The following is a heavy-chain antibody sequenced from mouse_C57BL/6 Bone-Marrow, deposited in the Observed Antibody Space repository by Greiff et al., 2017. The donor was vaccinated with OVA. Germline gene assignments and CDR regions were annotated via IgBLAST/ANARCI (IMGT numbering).Heavy chain of an antibody. V-gene: IGHV1-72*01. CDR2: FDPNSGGT. D-gene: IGHD2-5*01. CDR1: GYTFTSSW. Sequence: QVQLQQPGAELVKPGASVKLSCKASGYTFTSSWMHWVKLRPGRGLEWIGRFDPNSGGTKYNEKFKSKATLTVDKPSSTAYMQLSSLTSEDSAVYYCARKDYSNFYAMDYWGQGTTVTVSS. CDR3: ARKDYSNFYAMDY. J-gene: IGHJ4*01.